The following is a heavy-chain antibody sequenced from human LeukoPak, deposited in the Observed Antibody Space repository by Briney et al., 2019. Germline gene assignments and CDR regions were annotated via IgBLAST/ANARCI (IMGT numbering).Heavy chain of an antibody. V-gene: IGHV4-59*01. CDR2: ISYSGST. J-gene: IGHJ4*02. Sequence: PSETLSLTCTVSRDSISSYYWSWIRQPPGKGLEWIGYISYSGSTNYNPSLKSRVAISIDTSKNQFSLKLSSVTAADTAVYYCARARSYYGDSTHLDYWGQGTLVTVSS. CDR3: ARARSYYGDSTHLDY. CDR1: RDSISSYY. D-gene: IGHD4-17*01.